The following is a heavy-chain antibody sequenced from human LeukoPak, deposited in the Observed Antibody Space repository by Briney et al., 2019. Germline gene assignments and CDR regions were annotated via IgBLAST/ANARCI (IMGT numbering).Heavy chain of an antibody. CDR2: ISSSSSTI. Sequence: GGSLRLSCAASGFTFSSYSMNWVRQAPGKGLEWVSYISSSSSTIYYADSVKGRFTISRDNAKNSLYLQMNSLRAEDTAVYYCASRYYYDSSGYYRYYYYGMDVWGQGTTVTVSS. D-gene: IGHD3-22*01. V-gene: IGHV3-48*01. J-gene: IGHJ6*02. CDR1: GFTFSSYS. CDR3: ASRYYYDSSGYYRYYYYGMDV.